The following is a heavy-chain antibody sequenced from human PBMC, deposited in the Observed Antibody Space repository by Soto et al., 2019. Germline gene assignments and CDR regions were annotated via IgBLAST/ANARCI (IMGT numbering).Heavy chain of an antibody. Sequence: KISCKGSGYSFTSNWIGWVRQMPGKGLELMGIIYPGDSDTRYSPSFQGQITISADKSITTAYLQWSSLKASDTAMYYCARVGIAAANTGWFDPWGQGTLVTVSS. CDR3: ARVGIAAANTGWFDP. J-gene: IGHJ5*02. CDR2: IYPGDSDT. D-gene: IGHD6-13*01. CDR1: GYSFTSNW. V-gene: IGHV5-51*01.